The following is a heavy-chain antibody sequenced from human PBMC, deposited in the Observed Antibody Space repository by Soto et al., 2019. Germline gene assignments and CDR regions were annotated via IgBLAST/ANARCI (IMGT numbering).Heavy chain of an antibody. J-gene: IGHJ4*02. CDR3: ARADPSRN. CDR1: VFTFSSSS. Sequence: PGGSMRLSCSASVFTFSSSSMNWVRPAPGKGLEWVSSISSSSSYIYYADSVKGRFTISRDNAKNSLYLQMNSLRAEDTAVYYCARADPSRNWGQGTLVTVSS. CDR2: ISSSSSYI. V-gene: IGHV3-21*01.